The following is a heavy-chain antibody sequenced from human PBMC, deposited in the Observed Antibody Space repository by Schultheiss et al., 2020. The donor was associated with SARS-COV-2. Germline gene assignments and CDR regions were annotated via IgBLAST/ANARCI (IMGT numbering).Heavy chain of an antibody. CDR3: AREPKLELRVYYYYGMDV. CDR1: GFTFSSYA. J-gene: IGHJ6*02. D-gene: IGHD1-7*01. Sequence: GESLKISCAASGFTFSSYAMHWVRQAPGKGLEWVSSISSSSSYIYYADSVKGRFTISRDNSKNTLYLQMNSLRAEDTAVYYCAREPKLELRVYYYYGMDVWGQGTTVTVSS. CDR2: ISSSSSYI. V-gene: IGHV3-21*01.